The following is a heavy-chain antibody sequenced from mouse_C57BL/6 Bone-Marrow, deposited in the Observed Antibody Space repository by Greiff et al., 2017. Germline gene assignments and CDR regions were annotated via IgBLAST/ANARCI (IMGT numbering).Heavy chain of an antibody. CDR1: GYTFTSYW. J-gene: IGHJ4*01. V-gene: IGHV1-64*01. CDR3: ARDSSGYNYAMDY. Sequence: VQLQQPGAELVKPGASVKLSCKASGYTFTSYWMHWVKQRPGQGLEWIGMIHPNSGSTNYNEKFKSKATLTVDKSSSTAYMQLSSLTSEDSAVYYCARDSSGYNYAMDYWGQGTSVTGSS. CDR2: IHPNSGST. D-gene: IGHD3-2*02.